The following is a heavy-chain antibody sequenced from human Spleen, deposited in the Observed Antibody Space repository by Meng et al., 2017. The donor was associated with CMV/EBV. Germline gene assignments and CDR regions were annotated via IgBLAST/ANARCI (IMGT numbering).Heavy chain of an antibody. CDR1: GFTFDDYA. D-gene: IGHD3-10*01. CDR2: INWNGNNM. V-gene: IGHV3-9*01. CDR3: AKAVYYGSGSLPHYYYYGTDV. J-gene: IGHJ6*02. Sequence: GGSLRLSCTASGFTFDDYAMHWVRQVPGKGLEWVSGINWNGNNMDYAVSVKGRFTISRGNAKKSLYLQMDSLRVEDTAVYYCAKAVYYGSGSLPHYYYYGTDVWGQGTTVTVSS.